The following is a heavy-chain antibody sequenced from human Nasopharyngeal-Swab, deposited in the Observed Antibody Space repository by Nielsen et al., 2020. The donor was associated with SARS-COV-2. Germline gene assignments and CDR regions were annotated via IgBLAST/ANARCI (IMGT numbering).Heavy chain of an antibody. CDR1: GYSFSRYW. CDR2: IDEYGAIT. Sequence: GESLKISCAASGYSFSRYWMHWVRQTPGDGLVLVSRIDEYGAITNYADSVEGRFTISRDNARNTLYLQMNSLRPEDTAVYYCTRDIGGRAAYWGQGALVTVSS. D-gene: IGHD1-26*01. CDR3: TRDIGGRAAY. V-gene: IGHV3-74*01. J-gene: IGHJ4*02.